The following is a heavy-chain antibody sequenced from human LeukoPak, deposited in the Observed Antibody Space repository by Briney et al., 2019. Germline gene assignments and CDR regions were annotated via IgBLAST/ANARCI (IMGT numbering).Heavy chain of an antibody. Sequence: PGGSLRLSCAASGFTFRSYAMSWVRQAPGKGLEWVSAISGSGVATYYADSAKGRFTISRNNSKNTLYLQMNSLRAGDTAVYYCAKGNYDFWSGYPGLSYFDYWGQGTLVTVSS. CDR1: GFTFRSYA. CDR2: ISGSGVAT. CDR3: AKGNYDFWSGYPGLSYFDY. J-gene: IGHJ4*02. D-gene: IGHD3-3*01. V-gene: IGHV3-23*01.